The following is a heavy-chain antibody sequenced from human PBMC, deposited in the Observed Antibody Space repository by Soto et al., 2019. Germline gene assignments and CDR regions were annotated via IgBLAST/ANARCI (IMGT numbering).Heavy chain of an antibody. CDR1: GGSISSYY. D-gene: IGHD2-15*01. CDR3: ASRWGRRFDY. CDR2: IYYSGST. V-gene: IGHV4-59*08. J-gene: IGHJ4*02. Sequence: QVQLQESGPGLVKPSETLSLTCTVSGGSISSYYWSWIRQPPGKGLEWIGYIYYSGSTSYNPSLKSRVTISVDTSKNQFSLKLSSVTAADTAVYYCASRWGRRFDYWGQGTLVTVSS.